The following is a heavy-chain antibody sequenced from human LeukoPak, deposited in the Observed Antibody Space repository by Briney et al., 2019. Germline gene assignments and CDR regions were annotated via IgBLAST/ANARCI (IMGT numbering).Heavy chain of an antibody. CDR2: IYYSGST. D-gene: IGHD3-3*01. Sequence: SETLSLTCTVSGGSISSYYRSWIRQPPGKGLEWIGYIYYSGSTKYKPSLKSRVTISVDTSKNQFSLKLSSVTAADTAVYYCARGRFLDAFDIWGQGTMVTVSS. J-gene: IGHJ3*02. CDR3: ARGRFLDAFDI. V-gene: IGHV4-59*01. CDR1: GGSISSYY.